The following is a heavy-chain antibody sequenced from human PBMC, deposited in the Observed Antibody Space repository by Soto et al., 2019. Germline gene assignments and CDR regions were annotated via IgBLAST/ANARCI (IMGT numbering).Heavy chain of an antibody. V-gene: IGHV4-59*12. CDR3: ARELRFLATGDNWFDP. D-gene: IGHD3-3*01. CDR1: GGSISSYY. Sequence: TSETLSLTCTVSGGSISSYYWSWIRQPPGKGLEWIGYIYYSGSTNYNPSLKSRVTISVDTSKNQFSLKLSSVTAADTAVYYCARELRFLATGDNWFDPWGQGTLVTVSS. J-gene: IGHJ5*02. CDR2: IYYSGST.